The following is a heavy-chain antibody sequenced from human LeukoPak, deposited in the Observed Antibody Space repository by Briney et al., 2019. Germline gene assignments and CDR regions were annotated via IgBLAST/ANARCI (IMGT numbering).Heavy chain of an antibody. CDR3: ATSASAIYYYGMDV. D-gene: IGHD2-2*02. CDR1: GGSVSSYY. CDR2: IYYSGST. V-gene: IGHV4-59*08. J-gene: IGHJ6*02. Sequence: SETLSLTCTVSGGSVSSYYWNWIRQPPGKGLEWIGYIYYSGSTNYNPSLKSRVTISVDTSKNQFSLKLSSVTAADTAVYYCATSASAIYYYGMDVWGQGTTVTVSS.